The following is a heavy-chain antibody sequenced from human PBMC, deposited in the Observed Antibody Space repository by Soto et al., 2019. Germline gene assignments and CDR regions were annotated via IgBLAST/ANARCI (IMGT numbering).Heavy chain of an antibody. V-gene: IGHV1-58*01. CDR3: AARGPHFWSGYYTGYDWFDP. CDR2: IVVGSGNT. D-gene: IGHD3-3*02. Sequence: SVKVSCKASGFTFTSSAVQWVRRARGQRLEWIGWIVVGSGNTNYAQKFQERVTITRDMSTSTAYMELSSLRSEDTAVYYCAARGPHFWSGYYTGYDWFDPWGQGTLVTVSS. J-gene: IGHJ5*02. CDR1: GFTFTSSA.